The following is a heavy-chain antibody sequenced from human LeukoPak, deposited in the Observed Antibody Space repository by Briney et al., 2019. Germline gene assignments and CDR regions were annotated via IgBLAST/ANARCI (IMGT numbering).Heavy chain of an antibody. J-gene: IGHJ4*02. Sequence: SQTLSLTCAISGDNVSSNSATWSWIRQSPSRGLEWLGRTYNRSKWYSDYAVYVRSRLTINPDTSKNKFSLQLNSVTPDDTAVYYCARGVGAAWKVFDYWGQGTLVTVSS. V-gene: IGHV6-1*01. CDR3: ARGVGAAWKVFDY. CDR1: GDNVSSNSAT. CDR2: TYNRSKWYS. D-gene: IGHD3-10*01.